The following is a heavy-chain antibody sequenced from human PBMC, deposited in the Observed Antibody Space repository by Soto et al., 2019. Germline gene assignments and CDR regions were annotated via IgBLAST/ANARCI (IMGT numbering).Heavy chain of an antibody. D-gene: IGHD3-3*02. CDR3: ARDGNWHYQH. CDR1: GYIFSNYG. CDR2: ISPNNGKT. V-gene: IGHV1-18*04. J-gene: IGHJ4*02. Sequence: QLQLVQSGAEVKKPGASVKVSCQGSGYIFSNYGITWLRQAPGQGLEWLGWISPNNGKTHYAQKVQGRVTMTADSSTNIAYMELRSLRGDDTAVYFCARDGNWHYQHWGQGTRVTVSS.